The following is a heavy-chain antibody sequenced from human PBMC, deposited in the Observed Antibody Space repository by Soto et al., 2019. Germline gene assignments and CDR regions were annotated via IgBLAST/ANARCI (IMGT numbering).Heavy chain of an antibody. D-gene: IGHD1-1*01. CDR2: LSENSDTT. J-gene: IGHJ4*02. CDR1: GFTFSTNG. CDR3: VKDNNRDDRG. V-gene: IGHV3-23*01. Sequence: GGSLRLSCVASGFTFSTNGMTWGRPAPGKGLEWVSILSENSDTTFYADSVKGWLTVSRDNYKNTLYLQLKSPRAEDTAIYYCVKDNNRDDRGWGRETLV.